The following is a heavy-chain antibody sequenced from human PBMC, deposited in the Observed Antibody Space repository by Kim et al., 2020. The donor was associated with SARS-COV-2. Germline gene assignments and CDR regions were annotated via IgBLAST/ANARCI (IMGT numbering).Heavy chain of an antibody. CDR2: INQSGST. Sequence: SETLSLTCAVYGGSFNAYYWGWIRQAPGKGLEWIGEINQSGSTTYNPSLQSRVTMSVDTSKNQYSLKLSPVTAADTAIYYCARDEWLGARRTDYWGQGTLVTVSS. V-gene: IGHV4-34*01. CDR3: ARDEWLGARRTDY. D-gene: IGHD5-12*01. J-gene: IGHJ4*02. CDR1: GGSFNAYY.